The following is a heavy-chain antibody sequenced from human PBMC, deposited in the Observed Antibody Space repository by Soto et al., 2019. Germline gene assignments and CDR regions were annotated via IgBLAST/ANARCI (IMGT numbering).Heavy chain of an antibody. CDR3: ARVRDYGDITAHYYAMDV. CDR2: ISYSSGSI. CDR1: GFTFSTYD. D-gene: IGHD4-17*01. Sequence: EVQLVESGGGLVKPGGSLRLSCAASGFTFSTYDMNWVRQAPGKGLEWVSSISYSSGSIYYADSLRGRFTISRDNAQNSLYLQMDGLRAEDTSVYYCARVRDYGDITAHYYAMDVWGQGTTVTVSS. J-gene: IGHJ6*02. V-gene: IGHV3-21*01.